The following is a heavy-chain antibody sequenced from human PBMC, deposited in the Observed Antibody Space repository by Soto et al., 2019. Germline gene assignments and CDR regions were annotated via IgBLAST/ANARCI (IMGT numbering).Heavy chain of an antibody. CDR3: ARLIHQLNYDFWSGYYTGFDY. CDR1: GGSISSSSYY. V-gene: IGHV4-39*01. Sequence: SETLSLTCTVSGGSISSSSYYWGWIRQPPGKGLEWIGSIYYSGSTYYNPSLKSRVTISVDTSKNQFSLKLSSVTAADTAVYYCARLIHQLNYDFWSGYYTGFDYWGQGTLVTVSS. J-gene: IGHJ4*02. D-gene: IGHD3-3*01. CDR2: IYYSGST.